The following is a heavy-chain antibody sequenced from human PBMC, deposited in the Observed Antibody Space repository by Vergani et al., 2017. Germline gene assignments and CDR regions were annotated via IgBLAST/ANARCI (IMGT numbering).Heavy chain of an antibody. Sequence: QVQLVESGGGLVKPGGSLRLSCAASGFTFSSYAMHWVRQAPGKGLEWVAVISYAGSNKYYADSVKGRFTISRDNSKNALYLQMNSLRAEDTAVYYCARDSPPGYSYGVQYYYYGMDVWGQGTTVTVSS. V-gene: IGHV3-30-3*01. CDR1: GFTFSSYA. D-gene: IGHD5-18*01. CDR2: ISYAGSNK. CDR3: ARDSPPGYSYGVQYYYYGMDV. J-gene: IGHJ6*02.